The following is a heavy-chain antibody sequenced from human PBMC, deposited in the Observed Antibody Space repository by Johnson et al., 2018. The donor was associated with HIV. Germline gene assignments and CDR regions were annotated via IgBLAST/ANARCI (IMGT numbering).Heavy chain of an antibody. CDR1: GFIFDDHG. V-gene: IGHV3-20*04. J-gene: IGHJ3*02. CDR3: ARARGQLTRGDDAFDI. D-gene: IGHD6-13*01. Sequence: HLVESGGGVVRPGGSLRLSCAASGFIFDDHGMTWVRQAPGKGLEWVSGINWNGGSIGYADSVKGRFTISRDNAKNSLYLQMNSLRGEDTALYYCARARGQLTRGDDAFDIWGQGTMVTVSS. CDR2: INWNGGSI.